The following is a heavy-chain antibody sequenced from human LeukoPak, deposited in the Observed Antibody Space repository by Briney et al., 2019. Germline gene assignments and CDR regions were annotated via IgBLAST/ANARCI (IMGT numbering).Heavy chain of an antibody. Sequence: GGSLRLSCAASGFTFSSHTMNWVRQAPGKALEGVSSNISSDSHIYYAESVKGRFTISRDNAKNSLSLQMNSLRAEDTAVYYCARDFGGYCSSGNCYLGYLDYWGQGTLVTVSS. CDR2: NISSDSHI. D-gene: IGHD2-2*01. V-gene: IGHV3-21*03. CDR3: ARDFGGYCSSGNCYLGYLDY. J-gene: IGHJ4*02. CDR1: GFTFSSHT.